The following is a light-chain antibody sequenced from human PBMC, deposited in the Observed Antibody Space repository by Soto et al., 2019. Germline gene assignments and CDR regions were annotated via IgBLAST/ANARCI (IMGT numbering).Light chain of an antibody. CDR1: QSVSPY. CDR2: GAS. CDR3: QQYGGSPPVT. J-gene: IGKJ3*01. V-gene: IGKV3-20*01. Sequence: EIVLTQSPGTLSLSPGERATLSCRASQSVSPYLAWYQHKPGQAPRLLIYGASSRATGIPDRFSGSGSGTDFTLTISRLEPEDFAVYFCQQYGGSPPVTFGPGTKVDIK.